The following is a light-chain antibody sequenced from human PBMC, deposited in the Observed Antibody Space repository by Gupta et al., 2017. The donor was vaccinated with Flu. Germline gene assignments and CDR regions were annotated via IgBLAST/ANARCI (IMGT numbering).Light chain of an antibody. CDR2: DAS. CDR3: QQRSNWLT. J-gene: IGKJ4*01. V-gene: IGKV3-11*01. Sequence: EIVLTQSPATLSLSPGERATLSCRASQSVSSYLAWYQQKPGQAPRLLIYDASNRATGIPARFSGSGDGTDFTLTSSSREPEDFAVYYGQQRSNWLTFGGGTKVEIK. CDR1: QSVSSY.